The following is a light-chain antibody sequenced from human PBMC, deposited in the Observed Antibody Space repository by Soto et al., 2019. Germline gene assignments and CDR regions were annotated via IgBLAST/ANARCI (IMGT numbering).Light chain of an antibody. CDR3: QQYGSSPAT. CDR2: GAS. Sequence: EIELTQSPGTLSLSPGEIATLSCRASQSVSSSYLAWYQQKPGQAPRIIIYGASSRAIGIPDRFSGSGSGTDFTLTISRLEPEDFAVYYCQQYGSSPATLGQGTKVDIK. J-gene: IGKJ1*01. V-gene: IGKV3-20*01. CDR1: QSVSSSY.